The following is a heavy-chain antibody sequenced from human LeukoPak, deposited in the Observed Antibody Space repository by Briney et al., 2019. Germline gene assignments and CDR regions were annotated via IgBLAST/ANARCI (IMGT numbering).Heavy chain of an antibody. V-gene: IGHV3-7*03. CDR2: IKQDGSEK. CDR3: ARIILWYGRSDAFDI. D-gene: IGHD3-10*01. J-gene: IGHJ3*02. CDR1: GFTFSSYW. Sequence: GGSLRHSCAASGFTFSSYWMSWVRQAPGKGLEWVANIKQDGSEKYYVDSVKGRFTISRDNAKNSLYLQMNSLRAEDTAVYYCARIILWYGRSDAFDIWGQGTMVTVSS.